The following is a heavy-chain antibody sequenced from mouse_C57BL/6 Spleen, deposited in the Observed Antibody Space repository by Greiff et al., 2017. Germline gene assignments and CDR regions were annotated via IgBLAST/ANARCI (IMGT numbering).Heavy chain of an antibody. CDR1: GYSITSGYD. D-gene: IGHD3-2*02. Sequence: EVQRVESGPGMVKPSQSLSLTCTVTGYSITSGYDWHWIRHFPGNKLEWMGYISYSGSTNYNPSLKSRISITHDTSKNHFFLKLNSVTTEDTATYYCARGGTAQAFDYWGQGTTLTVSS. J-gene: IGHJ2*01. CDR2: ISYSGST. V-gene: IGHV3-1*01. CDR3: ARGGTAQAFDY.